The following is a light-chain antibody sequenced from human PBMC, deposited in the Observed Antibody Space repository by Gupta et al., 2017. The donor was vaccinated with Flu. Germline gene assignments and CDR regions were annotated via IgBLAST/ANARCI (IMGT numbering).Light chain of an antibody. CDR2: SVN. CDR3: HSLISPTIPGV. CDR1: NNDFVGYDC. V-gene: IGLV2-14*01. Sequence: IAYTGTNNDFVGYDCFCCSQHHPAQAPKLIIYSVNRRLSGISRRFSGSKYGATASLTISGLQAEDEADYYCHSLISPTIPGVFGGGTKLTVL. J-gene: IGLJ3*02.